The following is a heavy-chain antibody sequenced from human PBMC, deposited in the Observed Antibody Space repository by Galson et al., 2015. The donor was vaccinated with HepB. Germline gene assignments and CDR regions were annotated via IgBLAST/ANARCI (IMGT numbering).Heavy chain of an antibody. CDR2: IYISGST. D-gene: IGHD3-22*01. Sequence: VSGGSINNYYWSWIRQSAGKGLEWIGRIYISGSTHYNPSLKSRVVMSVDTSKNQFSLKLSSVTAADTAVYYCARDLYYDSTEDAFDIWGQGAMVTVSS. V-gene: IGHV4-4*07. CDR3: ARDLYYDSTEDAFDI. CDR1: GGSINNYY. J-gene: IGHJ3*02.